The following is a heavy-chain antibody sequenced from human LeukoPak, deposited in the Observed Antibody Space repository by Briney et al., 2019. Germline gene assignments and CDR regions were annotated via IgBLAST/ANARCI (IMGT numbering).Heavy chain of an antibody. V-gene: IGHV1-69*10. J-gene: IGHJ3*02. CDR1: GYYFTGYY. CDR3: ARSLIDYGGSYDAFDI. CDR2: ITPILGTA. Sequence: SVKVSCKASGYYFTGYYMHWVRQAPGQGLEWMGGITPILGTANYAQKFQGRVTINADQSTSTAYMELSSLRSEDTAVYYCARSLIDYGGSYDAFDIWGQGTMVTISS. D-gene: IGHD4-23*01.